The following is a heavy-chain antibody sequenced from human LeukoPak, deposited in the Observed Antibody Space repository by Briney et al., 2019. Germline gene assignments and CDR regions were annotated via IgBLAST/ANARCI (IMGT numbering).Heavy chain of an antibody. Sequence: PSETLSLTCTVSGGSVSTSDYYWGWIRQSPVKGLEWIGDVFYTGKTNYNPSLRGRATISIDTSKNQFSLKLTYVTAADSAVYYCARVFDSWGQGTVVTVSS. CDR3: ARVFDS. CDR2: VFYTGKT. CDR1: GGSVSTSDYY. V-gene: IGHV4-39*07. J-gene: IGHJ4*02.